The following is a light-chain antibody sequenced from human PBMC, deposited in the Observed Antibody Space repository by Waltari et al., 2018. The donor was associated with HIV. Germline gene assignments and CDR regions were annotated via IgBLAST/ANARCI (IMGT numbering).Light chain of an antibody. Sequence: QSALTQPASVSGSPGPSITISCTGTSSDVGGYNYVSWSQQHPGNAPKLMIYEVSNRPSGVSNRFSGSKSGNTASLTISGLQAEDEADYYCSSYTSSSTPYVVFGGGTKLTVL. CDR3: SSYTSSSTPYVV. CDR1: SSDVGGYNY. CDR2: EVS. J-gene: IGLJ2*01. V-gene: IGLV2-14*01.